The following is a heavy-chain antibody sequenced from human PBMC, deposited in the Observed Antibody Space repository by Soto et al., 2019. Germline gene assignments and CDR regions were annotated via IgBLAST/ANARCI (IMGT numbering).Heavy chain of an antibody. Sequence: PGGSLRLSCVASGFSLANFPTNWVRQTPGKGLEWISYISPRGDNIYYAESVKGRFTISRDNARNSLFLQMNSLRDEDAALYYCAKGPHRNIGWRYYFDTWGQGVPVAVAS. V-gene: IGHV3-48*02. CDR2: ISPRGDNI. CDR1: GFSLANFP. J-gene: IGHJ4*02. CDR3: AKGPHRNIGWRYYFDT. D-gene: IGHD6-19*01.